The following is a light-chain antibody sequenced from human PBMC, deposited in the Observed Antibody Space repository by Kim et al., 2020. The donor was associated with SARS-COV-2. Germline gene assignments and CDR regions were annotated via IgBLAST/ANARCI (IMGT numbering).Light chain of an antibody. CDR2: DVT. V-gene: IGLV2-14*03. Sequence: QSALTQPASVSGSPGQSITISCTGTSSDIGAYNYVSWFQQHPGKAPKLIIYDVTSRPSGVSHRFSGSKSGSTASLTISGLQAEDEADYYCSSFTSSSTWLFGGGTQLTVL. CDR1: SSDIGAYNY. J-gene: IGLJ3*02. CDR3: SSFTSSSTWL.